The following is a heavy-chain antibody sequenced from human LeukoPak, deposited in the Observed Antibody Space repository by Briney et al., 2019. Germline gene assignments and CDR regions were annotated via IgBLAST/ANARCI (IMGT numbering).Heavy chain of an antibody. V-gene: IGHV4-59*01. Sequence: PSETLSLTCTVSGGSISPYYWTWIRQPPGRGLEWIGYIYDTGSTNYNPSLKSRVTISVDTSKNHFSLKLSSVTAADTAVYYCARGHDYYGSGRQSWFDPWGQGTLVTVSS. J-gene: IGHJ5*02. CDR1: GGSISPYY. CDR3: ARGHDYYGSGRQSWFDP. CDR2: IYDTGST. D-gene: IGHD3-10*01.